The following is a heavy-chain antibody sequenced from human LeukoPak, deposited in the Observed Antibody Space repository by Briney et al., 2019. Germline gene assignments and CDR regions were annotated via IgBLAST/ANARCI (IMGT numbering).Heavy chain of an antibody. D-gene: IGHD6-13*01. CDR3: ARGAAAAGTDFDF. V-gene: IGHV1-2*02. Sequence: GASVKVSFKASGYTFTGQYMHWVRQAPGQGLEWMGWINSNSGGTNYAQKFQGRVTMTSDTSISIAYIEVSSLRSDDTAVYYCARGAAAAGTDFDFWGQGTLVTVSS. J-gene: IGHJ4*02. CDR1: GYTFTGQY. CDR2: INSNSGGT.